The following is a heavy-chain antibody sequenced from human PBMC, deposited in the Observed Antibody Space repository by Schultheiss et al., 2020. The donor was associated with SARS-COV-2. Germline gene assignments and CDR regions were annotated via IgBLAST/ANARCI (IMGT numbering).Heavy chain of an antibody. D-gene: IGHD6-13*01. J-gene: IGHJ6*02. CDR3: ARVGERSSSSYYYYGMDV. CDR2: ISGSGGST. Sequence: GGSLRLSCAASGFTFSDYEMNWVRQAPGKGLEWVSAISGSGGSTYYADSVKGRFTISRDNSKNTLYLQMNSLRAEDTAVYYCARVGERSSSSYYYYGMDVWGQGTTVTVSS. V-gene: IGHV3-23*01. CDR1: GFTFSDYE.